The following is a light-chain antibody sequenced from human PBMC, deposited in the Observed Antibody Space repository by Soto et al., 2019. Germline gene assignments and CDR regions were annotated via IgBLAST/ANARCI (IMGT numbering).Light chain of an antibody. CDR2: EGS. CDR3: CSFASSSTYV. CDR1: SSDVGGYDL. Sequence: QSALTQPASVSGSPGQSITISCTGTSSDVGGYDLVSWYQQHPGKAPKLIIYEGSKRPSGISNRFSGSKSGNTASLIISGLQGDDEADYYCCSFASSSTYVFGTGTKLTVL. J-gene: IGLJ1*01. V-gene: IGLV2-23*01.